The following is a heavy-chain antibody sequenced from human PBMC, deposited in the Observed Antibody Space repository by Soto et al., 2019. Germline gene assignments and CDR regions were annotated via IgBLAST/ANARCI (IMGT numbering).Heavy chain of an antibody. V-gene: IGHV3-11*05. CDR1: GFTFSDYY. Sequence: QVPLVESGGGLVKPGGSLRLSCAASGFTFSDYYMSWIRQAPGKGLEWVSYISSSRRYTNHADSVQGRFTISRDNAKISLYLQMNSLRAEDTAVYYCARDIVATLSTDYYYYYGMDVWGQGTTVTVSS. CDR2: ISSSRRYT. J-gene: IGHJ6*01. D-gene: IGHD5-12*01. CDR3: ARDIVATLSTDYYYYYGMDV.